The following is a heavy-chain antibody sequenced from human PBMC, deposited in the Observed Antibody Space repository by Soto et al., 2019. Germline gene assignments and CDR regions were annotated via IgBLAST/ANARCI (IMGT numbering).Heavy chain of an antibody. CDR3: AAGEASSRNLAPYYLDF. D-gene: IGHD6-13*01. Sequence: SETLSLTCTVSGGSISSYCWSWIRQPPGKGMEWIGYIHYSGTTSFFPSYNPSLRSRVTISEDTSKNQFSLKLLSVTTADTAVYFCAAGEASSRNLAPYYLDFWGQGTLVTVSS. CDR1: GGSISSYC. J-gene: IGHJ4*02. V-gene: IGHV4-59*01. CDR2: IHYSGTT.